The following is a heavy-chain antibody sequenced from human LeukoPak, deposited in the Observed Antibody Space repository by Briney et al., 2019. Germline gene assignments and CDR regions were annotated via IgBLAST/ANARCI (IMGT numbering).Heavy chain of an antibody. CDR3: ARVVAAAGNYGWFDP. V-gene: IGHV1-46*01. D-gene: IGHD6-13*01. CDR1: RYTFTSYY. J-gene: IGHJ5*02. Sequence: ASVKVSCKASRYTFTSYYMHWVRQAPGQGLEWMGIINPSGGSTSYAQKFQGRVTMTRDTSTSTVYMELSSLRSEDTAVYYCARVVAAAGNYGWFDPWGQGTLVTVSS. CDR2: INPSGGST.